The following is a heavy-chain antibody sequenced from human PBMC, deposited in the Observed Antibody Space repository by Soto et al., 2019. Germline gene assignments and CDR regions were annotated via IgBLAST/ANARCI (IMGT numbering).Heavy chain of an antibody. CDR3: ARDRYSSSHNWFDP. Sequence: QVQLVESGGGLVKPGGSLRLSCAASGFTFSDYYMSWIRQAPGQGLEWVSYISSSGSTIYYADSLKGRFTISRDNAKNSLYLQMNSLRAEDTAVYYCARDRYSSSHNWFDPWGQGTLVTVSS. D-gene: IGHD6-6*01. J-gene: IGHJ5*02. V-gene: IGHV3-11*01. CDR1: GFTFSDYY. CDR2: ISSSGSTI.